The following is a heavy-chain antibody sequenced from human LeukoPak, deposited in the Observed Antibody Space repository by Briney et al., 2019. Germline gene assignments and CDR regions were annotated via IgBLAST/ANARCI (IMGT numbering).Heavy chain of an antibody. CDR2: INHSGST. J-gene: IGHJ4*02. CDR1: GGSFSGYY. V-gene: IGHV4-34*01. CDR3: ARDSSGWYRY. Sequence: KPSETLSLTCAVYGGSFSGYYWSWIRQPPGKGLEWIGEINHSGSTNYNPSLKSRVTISADTSKNQFSLKLSSVTAADTAVYYCARDSSGWYRYWGQGTLVTVSS. D-gene: IGHD6-19*01.